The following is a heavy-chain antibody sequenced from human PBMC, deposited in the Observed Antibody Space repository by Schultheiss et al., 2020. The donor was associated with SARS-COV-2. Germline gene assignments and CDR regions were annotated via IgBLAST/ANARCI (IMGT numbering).Heavy chain of an antibody. J-gene: IGHJ4*02. Sequence: GGSLRLSCVASGFTFTTYGIHWVRQAPGKGLEWVAVISYDGRNEHYADSVKGRFSISRDNSKNTLSLQLSSLRTDDTAVYYCAKEGGTSPAYYDFWSGYYTPHYFDYWGQGTLVTVSS. V-gene: IGHV3-30*18. CDR3: AKEGGTSPAYYDFWSGYYTPHYFDY. D-gene: IGHD3-3*01. CDR2: ISYDGRNE. CDR1: GFTFTTYG.